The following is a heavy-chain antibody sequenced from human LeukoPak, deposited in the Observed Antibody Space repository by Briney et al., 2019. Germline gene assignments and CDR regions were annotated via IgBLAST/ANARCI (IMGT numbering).Heavy chain of an antibody. CDR2: IYYSGST. D-gene: IGHD6-19*01. V-gene: IGHV4-30-4*01. CDR3: ARGHIRRSSGSLPDY. J-gene: IGHJ4*02. Sequence: PSQTLSLTCTVSGNSISSGDYYWSWIRQPPGKGLEWIGYIYYSGSTYYNPSLKSRVTISVDRSKNQFSLKLSSVTAADTAVYYCARGHIRRSSGSLPDYWGQGTLVTVSS. CDR1: GNSISSGDYY.